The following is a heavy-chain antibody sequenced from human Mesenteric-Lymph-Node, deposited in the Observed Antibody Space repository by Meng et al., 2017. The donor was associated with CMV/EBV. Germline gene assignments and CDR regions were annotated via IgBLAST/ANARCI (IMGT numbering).Heavy chain of an antibody. CDR2: ISSSGSTI. CDR3: AKNSGTYSTNWFDP. J-gene: IGHJ5*02. CDR1: GFTFSNYE. D-gene: IGHD1-26*01. Sequence: GGSLRLSCAASGFTFSNYEINWVRQAPGKGLEWVSYISSSGSTIYYAESVKGRFTISRDNAKNSLYLQMNSLRAEDTAVYYCAKNSGTYSTNWFDPWGQGTLVTVSS. V-gene: IGHV3-48*03.